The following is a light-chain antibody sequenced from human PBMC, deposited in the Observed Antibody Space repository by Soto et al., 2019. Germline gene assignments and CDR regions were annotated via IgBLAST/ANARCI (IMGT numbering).Light chain of an antibody. V-gene: IGLV2-14*01. J-gene: IGLJ1*01. CDR3: ASFTTNSTRV. CDR2: EVN. CDR1: SSDIGSYNY. Sequence: QSVLTQPASVSGSPGQSITVSCTGTSSDIGSYNYVSWYQQHPGKAPKLIIYEVNNRPSGVSNRFSGSKSGNTASLTVSGLQAEDEADYYCASFTTNSTRVFGTGTKVTVL.